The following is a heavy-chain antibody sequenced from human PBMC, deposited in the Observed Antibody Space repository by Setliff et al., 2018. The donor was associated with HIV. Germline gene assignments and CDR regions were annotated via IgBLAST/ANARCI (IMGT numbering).Heavy chain of an antibody. J-gene: IGHJ6*02. CDR3: ARDACITMVRGVRRPYYYYGMDV. CDR2: ISSSGSTI. Sequence: PGGSLRLSCAASGFTFSSYEMNWVRQAPGKGLEWVSYISSSGSTIYYADSVKGRFTISRDNAKNSLYLQMNSLRAEDTAVYYCARDACITMVRGVRRPYYYYGMDVWGQGTTVTVS. CDR1: GFTFSSYE. D-gene: IGHD3-10*01. V-gene: IGHV3-48*03.